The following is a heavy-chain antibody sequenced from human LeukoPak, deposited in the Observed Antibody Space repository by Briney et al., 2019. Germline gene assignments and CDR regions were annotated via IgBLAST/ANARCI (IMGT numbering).Heavy chain of an antibody. D-gene: IGHD2-15*01. V-gene: IGHV3-11*01. CDR3: ARRGLVVAATDYYYYYMDV. J-gene: IGHJ6*03. CDR1: GFTFSDYY. CDR2: ISSSGSTI. Sequence: PGRSLRLSRAASGFTFSDYYMSWIRQAPGKGLAGVSYISSSGSTIYYADSVKGRFTISRDNAKNSLYLQMNSLRAEDTAVYYCARRGLVVAATDYYYYYMDVWGKGTTVTVSS.